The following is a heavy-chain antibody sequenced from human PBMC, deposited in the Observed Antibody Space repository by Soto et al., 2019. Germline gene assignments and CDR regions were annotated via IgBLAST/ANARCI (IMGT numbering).Heavy chain of an antibody. CDR2: ITGGGDST. Sequence: EVQLLESGGGLVQPGGSLRLSCAASGFTFSSFAMNWVRLAPGKGLEWVSGITGGGDSTFYADSVKGRFTISRVQSKNTVYLQMNSLRAEDTAVYYCVKKIAGTTTSGAYWYFDLWGRGTLVTVSS. CDR3: VKKIAGTTTSGAYWYFDL. D-gene: IGHD1-26*01. V-gene: IGHV3-23*01. CDR1: GFTFSSFA. J-gene: IGHJ2*01.